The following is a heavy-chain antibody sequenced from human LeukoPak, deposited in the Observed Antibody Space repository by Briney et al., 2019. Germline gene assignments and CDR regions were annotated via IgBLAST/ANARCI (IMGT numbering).Heavy chain of an antibody. CDR1: GFTFSSYG. Sequence: GGSLRLSCAASGFTFSSYGMSWVRQAPGKGLEWVSAISGSGGSTYYADSVKGRFTISRDNSKNTLYLQMNSLRAEDTAVYYCARYCGGDCALFDSWGQGTLVTVSS. CDR3: ARYCGGDCALFDS. V-gene: IGHV3-23*01. J-gene: IGHJ4*02. D-gene: IGHD2-21*02. CDR2: ISGSGGST.